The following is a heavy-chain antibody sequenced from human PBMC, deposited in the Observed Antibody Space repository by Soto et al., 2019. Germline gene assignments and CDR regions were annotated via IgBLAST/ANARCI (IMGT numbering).Heavy chain of an antibody. CDR3: AHSHYPHSQEFAY. V-gene: IGHV2-5*02. D-gene: IGHD3-10*01. CDR1: GFSLSTNRVG. J-gene: IGHJ4*02. CDR2: DYWDDDK. Sequence: QITLKESGPSLVNPTQTLTLTFTFSGFSLSTNRVGVGWISEPPGTALEWLALDYWDDDKRYSPYLNNRLTITQDTSNNHVARTITTIDLVVTATYYFAHSHYPHSQEFAYWCQGTLDTVS.